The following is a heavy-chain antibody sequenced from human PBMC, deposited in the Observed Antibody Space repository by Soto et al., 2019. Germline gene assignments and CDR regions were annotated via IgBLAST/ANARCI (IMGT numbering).Heavy chain of an antibody. D-gene: IGHD4-17*01. CDR2: IYHSGST. CDR1: GGSINSGGYS. CDR3: ARGVTTVTTFDY. V-gene: IGHV4-30-2*01. Sequence: PSETLSLTCAVSGGSINSGGYSCNWIRQPPGKGLEWIGYIYHSGSTYYNPSLKSRVTISVDRSKNQFSLKLSSVTAADTAVYYCARGVTTVTTFDYWGQGTLVTVSS. J-gene: IGHJ4*02.